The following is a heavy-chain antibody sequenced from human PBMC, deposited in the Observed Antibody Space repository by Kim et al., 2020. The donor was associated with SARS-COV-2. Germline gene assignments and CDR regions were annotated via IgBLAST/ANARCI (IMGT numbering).Heavy chain of an antibody. Sequence: GGSLRLSCAASGFTFGGYYMRWVRQAPGKGLEWVSVIYRGGGRLDAEDSENGRFTFRGDNPNNSQFLQDNRRAADTTAYYYAANDRYTSANSYYDYG. J-gene: IGHJ6*01. D-gene: IGHD6-25*01. V-gene: IGHV3-NL1*01. CDR1: GFTFGGYY. CDR3: AANDRYTSANSYYDYG. CDR2: IYRGGGRL.